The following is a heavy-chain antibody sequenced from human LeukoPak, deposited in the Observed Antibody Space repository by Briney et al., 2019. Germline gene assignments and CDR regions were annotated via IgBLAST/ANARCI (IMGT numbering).Heavy chain of an antibody. V-gene: IGHV4-34*01. CDR1: GGSFSGYY. CDR2: INHSGST. D-gene: IGHD6-19*01. CDR3: ARASASSGWRIDY. J-gene: IGHJ4*02. Sequence: SETLSLTCAVYGGSFSGYYWSWIRQPPGKGLEWIGEINHSGSTNYNPSLKSRVTISVDTSKNQFSLKLSSVTAADTAVYYCARASASSGWRIDYWGQGTLVTVSS.